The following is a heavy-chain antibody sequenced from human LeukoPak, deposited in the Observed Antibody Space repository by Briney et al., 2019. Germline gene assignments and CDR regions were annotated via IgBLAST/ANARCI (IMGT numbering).Heavy chain of an antibody. CDR1: GFAFSSYA. V-gene: IGHV3-30*04. CDR3: ARDPPNWNYAYYFDY. J-gene: IGHJ4*02. CDR2: ISYDGSNK. Sequence: GGSLRLSCAASGFAFSSYAMHWVRQAPGKWLEWVAVISYDGSNKYYADSVKGRFTISRDNSKNTLYLQMNSLRAEDTAVYYCARDPPNWNYAYYFDYWGQGTLVTVSS. D-gene: IGHD1-7*01.